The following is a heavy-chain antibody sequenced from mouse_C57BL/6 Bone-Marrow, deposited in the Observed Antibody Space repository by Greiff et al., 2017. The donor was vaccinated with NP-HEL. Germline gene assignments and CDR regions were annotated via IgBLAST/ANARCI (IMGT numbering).Heavy chain of an antibody. CDR3: TTSLRSWFAY. CDR1: GFNIKDYY. Sequence: VQLQQSGAELVRPGASAKLSCTASGFNIKDYYMHWVKQRPEQGLEWIGRIDPEDGDTEYAPKFQGKATMTADTSSNPAYLQLSSLTSEDTAVYYCTTSLRSWFAYWGQGTLVTVSA. D-gene: IGHD1-1*01. J-gene: IGHJ3*01. V-gene: IGHV14-1*01. CDR2: IDPEDGDT.